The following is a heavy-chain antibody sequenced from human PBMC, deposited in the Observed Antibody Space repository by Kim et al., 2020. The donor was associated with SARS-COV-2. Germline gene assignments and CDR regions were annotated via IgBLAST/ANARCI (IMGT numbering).Heavy chain of an antibody. V-gene: IGHV3-21*01. J-gene: IGHJ4*02. CDR3: AKGRYFDY. CDR2: SSYI. Sequence: SSYIYYADSVKGRFTISRDNAKNSLYLQMNSLRAEDTAVYYCAKGRYFDYWGQGTLVTVSS.